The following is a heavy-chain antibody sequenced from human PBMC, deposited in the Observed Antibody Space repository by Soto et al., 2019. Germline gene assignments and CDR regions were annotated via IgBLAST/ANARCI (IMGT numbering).Heavy chain of an antibody. CDR3: ARQNSIGWSYYYGMDV. D-gene: IGHD6-19*01. J-gene: IGHJ6*02. Sequence: SQTLSLTCAISGVSVSSNSAAWHWIRQSPSRGLEWLGRTYYRSRWINDYAVSVKSRITVAPDTPKNQFSLQLNSVTPEDTAVYFCARQNSIGWSYYYGMDVWGQGTTVTVSS. V-gene: IGHV6-1*01. CDR1: GVSVSSNSAA. CDR2: TYYRSRWIN.